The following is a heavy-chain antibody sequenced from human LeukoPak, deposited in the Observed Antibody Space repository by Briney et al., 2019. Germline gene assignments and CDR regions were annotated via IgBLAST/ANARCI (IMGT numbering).Heavy chain of an antibody. V-gene: IGHV3-21*01. D-gene: IGHD6-19*01. CDR2: ISSSSSYR. J-gene: IGHJ4*02. CDR1: RFTFSSYG. CDR3: ARASAVAGTRHY. Sequence: GGSLRLSCAASRFTFSSYGMHWVRQAPGKGLEWVSSISSSSSYRYYADSVKGRFTISRDNAKNSLYLQMNSLRAEDTAVNYCARASAVAGTRHYWGQGTLVTVSS.